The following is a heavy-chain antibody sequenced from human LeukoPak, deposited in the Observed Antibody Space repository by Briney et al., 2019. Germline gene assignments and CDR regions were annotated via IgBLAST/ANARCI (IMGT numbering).Heavy chain of an antibody. CDR1: GFTFSSYA. Sequence: GRSLRLSCAASGFTFSSYAMHWVRQAPGKGLEWVAVISYDGSNKYYADSVKGRFTISRDNSKNTLYLQMNSLRAEDTAVYYCAGGGYSSSWYPYWGQGTLVTVSS. J-gene: IGHJ4*02. CDR3: AGGGYSSSWYPY. CDR2: ISYDGSNK. D-gene: IGHD6-13*01. V-gene: IGHV3-30-3*01.